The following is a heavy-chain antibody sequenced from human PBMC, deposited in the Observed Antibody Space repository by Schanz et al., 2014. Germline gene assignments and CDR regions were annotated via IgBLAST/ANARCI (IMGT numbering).Heavy chain of an antibody. J-gene: IGHJ4*02. CDR3: ARDLAGDAFDI. V-gene: IGHV3-30*03. CDR1: GFTFSGYG. D-gene: IGHD2-8*02. CDR2: ISYDGSNK. Sequence: VQLVESGGGLVQPGGSLRLSCAASGFTFSGYGMHWVRQAPGKGLEWVAVISYDGSNKYYADSVKGRFTISRDNSNNTLWLQMNSLRAEDTAVYYCARDLAGDAFDIWGQGTLVTVSS.